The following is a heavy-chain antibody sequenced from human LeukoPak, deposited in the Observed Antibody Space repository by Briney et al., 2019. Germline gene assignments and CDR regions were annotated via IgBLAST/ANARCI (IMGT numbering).Heavy chain of an antibody. V-gene: IGHV3-7*01. D-gene: IGHD6-6*01. CDR1: GFTFSSYG. CDR3: ARIGYSSSSLDY. Sequence: GGSLRLSCAASGFTFSSYGMHWLRQAPGKGLEWVANIKQDGTVKYYVDSVKGRFTISRDNPKNSLSLQMNSLRAEDTAVYYCARIGYSSSSLDYWGQGTLVTVSS. CDR2: IKQDGTVK. J-gene: IGHJ4*02.